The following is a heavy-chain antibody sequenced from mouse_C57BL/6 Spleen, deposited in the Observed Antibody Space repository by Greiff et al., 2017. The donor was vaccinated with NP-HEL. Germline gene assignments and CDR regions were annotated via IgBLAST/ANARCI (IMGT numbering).Heavy chain of an antibody. D-gene: IGHD4-1*01. CDR2: IYPGDGDT. V-gene: IGHV1-80*01. CDR1: GYAFSSYW. Sequence: QVQLQQSGAELVKPGASVKISCKASGYAFSSYWMNWVKQRPGKGLEWIGQIYPGDGDTNYNGKFKGKATLTADKSSSTAYMLLSSLTSEDSAVYFCARSQNWGAFFDYWGQGTTLTVSS. J-gene: IGHJ2*01. CDR3: ARSQNWGAFFDY.